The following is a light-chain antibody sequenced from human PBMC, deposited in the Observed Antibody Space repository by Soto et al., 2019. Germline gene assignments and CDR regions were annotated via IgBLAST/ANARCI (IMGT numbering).Light chain of an antibody. CDR1: SSDVGGYNY. J-gene: IGLJ1*01. V-gene: IGLV2-11*01. CDR2: DVS. Sequence: QSALTQPRSVSGSPGQSVTISCTGTSSDVGGYNYVSWYQQHPGKAPKLMIYDVSKRPSGVPDRFSGSKSGNTASLTISGLHAEDEADYYCCSYAGRFYVFGTGTKVTVL. CDR3: CSYAGRFYV.